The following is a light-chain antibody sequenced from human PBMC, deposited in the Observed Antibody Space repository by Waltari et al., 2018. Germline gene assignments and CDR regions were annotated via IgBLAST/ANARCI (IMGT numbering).Light chain of an antibody. CDR3: SSYGGSNNFAV. CDR2: DVN. V-gene: IGLV2-8*01. J-gene: IGLJ2*01. CDR1: SSDVGAYDY. Sequence: QSALTQPPSASGSPGQSVTISCTGTSSDVGAYDYVSWYQQHPGKAPKFTIYDVNKRPSGVPDRFSGSKSGNTASRTVSGLQAEDEADYYCSSYGGSNNFAVFGGGTKLTVL.